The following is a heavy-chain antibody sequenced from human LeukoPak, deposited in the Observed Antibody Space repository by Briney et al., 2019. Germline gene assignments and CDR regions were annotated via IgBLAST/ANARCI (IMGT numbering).Heavy chain of an antibody. CDR3: ARGLGRGYMVWFDP. Sequence: GASVKVSCKASGYTFTSYDINWVRQAPGQGLEWMGWMNPNSGNTGYAQKFQGRVTMTRNTSISTAYMELSSLRSEDTAVYYCARGLGRGYMVWFDPWGQGTLVTVSS. D-gene: IGHD6-13*01. V-gene: IGHV1-8*01. CDR1: GYTFTSYD. CDR2: MNPNSGNT. J-gene: IGHJ5*02.